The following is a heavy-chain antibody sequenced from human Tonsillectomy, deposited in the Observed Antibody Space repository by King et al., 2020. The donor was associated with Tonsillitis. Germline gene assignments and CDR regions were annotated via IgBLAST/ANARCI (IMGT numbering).Heavy chain of an antibody. J-gene: IGHJ6*02. Sequence: VQLVESGGGLVQPGGSLRLSCAASGFTFSSYWMSWVRQAPGKGLEWVANIKQDGSEKYYVDSVKGRFTISRDNAKNSLYLQMNSLRAEDTAVYYCARVGYDLDSGYYYGMDVWGQGTTVTVSS. CDR2: IKQDGSEK. CDR3: ARVGYDLDSGYYYGMDV. CDR1: GFTFSSYW. V-gene: IGHV3-7*03. D-gene: IGHD5-12*01.